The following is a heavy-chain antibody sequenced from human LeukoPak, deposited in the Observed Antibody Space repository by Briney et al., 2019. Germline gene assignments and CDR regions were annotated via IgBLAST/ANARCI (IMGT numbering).Heavy chain of an antibody. D-gene: IGHD6-19*01. J-gene: IGHJ5*02. Sequence: ASVKVSCKASGYTFTSHDINWVRQATGQGLEWMGWMNPNSGNTGYGQKFQGRVTMTRDTSISTAYMELSGLRSEDTAVYYCTRETASSGWFHRVWFHRVWFDPWGQGTLVTVSS. V-gene: IGHV1-8*01. CDR2: MNPNSGNT. CDR3: TRETASSGWFHRVWFHRVWFDP. CDR1: GYTFTSHD.